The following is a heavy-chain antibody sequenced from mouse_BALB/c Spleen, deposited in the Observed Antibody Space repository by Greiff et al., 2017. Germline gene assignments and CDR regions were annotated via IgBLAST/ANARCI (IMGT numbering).Heavy chain of an antibody. V-gene: IGHV1-69*01. CDR1: GYTFTDYW. Sequence: QVQLKQPGAELVMPGASVKMSCKASGYTFTDYWMHWVKQRPGQGLEWIGAIDTSDSYTSYNQKFKGKATLTVDESSSTAYMQLSSLTSEDSAVYYCARDSSGYVGWFAYWGQGTLVTVSA. D-gene: IGHD3-2*01. CDR2: IDTSDSYT. J-gene: IGHJ3*01. CDR3: ARDSSGYVGWFAY.